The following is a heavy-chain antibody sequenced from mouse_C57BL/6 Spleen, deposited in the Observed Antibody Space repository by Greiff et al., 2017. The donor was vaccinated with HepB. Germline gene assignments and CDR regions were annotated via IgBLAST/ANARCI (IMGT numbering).Heavy chain of an antibody. CDR1: GYTLTSYW. D-gene: IGHD2-1*01. CDR3: ARRIYFYAMDY. CDR2: IHPNSGST. J-gene: IGHJ4*01. Sequence: QVQLQQPGAELVKPGASVKLSCKASGYTLTSYWMHWVKQRPGQGLEWIGMIHPNSGSTNYNEKFKSKATLTVDKSSSTAYMQLSSLTSEDSAVYYCARRIYFYAMDYWGQGTSVTVSS. V-gene: IGHV1-64*01.